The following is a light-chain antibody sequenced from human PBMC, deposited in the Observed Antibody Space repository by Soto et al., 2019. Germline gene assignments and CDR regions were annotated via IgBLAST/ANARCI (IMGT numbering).Light chain of an antibody. Sequence: QSVLTQPASVSGSPGQSITISCTGTISDVGGYDYVSWHQQHPGKAPKLMIYDVSNRPSGVSNRFSGSKSGNTASLTITGLQADDEADYYCSSYTTSSTYVFGTGTKVTVL. CDR3: SSYTTSSTYV. CDR1: ISDVGGYDY. V-gene: IGLV2-14*01. J-gene: IGLJ1*01. CDR2: DVS.